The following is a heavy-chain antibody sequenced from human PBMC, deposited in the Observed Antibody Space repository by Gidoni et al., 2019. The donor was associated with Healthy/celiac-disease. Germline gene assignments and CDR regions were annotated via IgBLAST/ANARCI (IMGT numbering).Heavy chain of an antibody. Sequence: EVQLLESGGGLVQPGGSLRLSCAASGFTFSSYAMSWVRQAPGKGLEWVSAISGSGGSTYYADSVKGRFTISRDNSKNTLYLQMNSLRAEDTAVYYCANHGDDFWSGYYNYFDYWGQGTLVTVSS. J-gene: IGHJ4*02. CDR3: ANHGDDFWSGYYNYFDY. CDR2: ISGSGGST. V-gene: IGHV3-23*01. D-gene: IGHD3-3*01. CDR1: GFTFSSYA.